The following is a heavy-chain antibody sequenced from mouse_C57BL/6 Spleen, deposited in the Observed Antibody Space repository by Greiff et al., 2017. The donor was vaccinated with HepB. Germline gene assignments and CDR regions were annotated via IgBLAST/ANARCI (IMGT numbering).Heavy chain of an antibody. J-gene: IGHJ1*03. D-gene: IGHD1-1*01. CDR2: ISYSGST. V-gene: IGHV3-1*01. Sequence: VQLQQSGPGMVKPSQSLSLTCTVTGYSITSGYDWHWIRHFPGNKLEWMGYISYSGSTNYNPSLKSRISITHDTSKNHFFLKLNSVTTEDTATYYCARGGSDWYFDVWGTGTTVTVSS. CDR3: ARGGSDWYFDV. CDR1: GYSITSGYD.